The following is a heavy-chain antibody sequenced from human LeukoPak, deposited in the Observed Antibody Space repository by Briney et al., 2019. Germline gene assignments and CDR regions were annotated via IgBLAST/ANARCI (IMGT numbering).Heavy chain of an antibody. Sequence: PGGSLRLSCAASGFTFSSYSMNWVRQAPGKGLEWVSSISSSSSYIYYADSAKGRFTSSRDNAKNSLYLQMNSLRAEDTAVYYCARDRYNWNSPYYFDSWGHGTLVTVSS. J-gene: IGHJ4*01. V-gene: IGHV3-21*01. D-gene: IGHD1-7*01. CDR3: ARDRYNWNSPYYFDS. CDR1: GFTFSSYS. CDR2: ISSSSSYI.